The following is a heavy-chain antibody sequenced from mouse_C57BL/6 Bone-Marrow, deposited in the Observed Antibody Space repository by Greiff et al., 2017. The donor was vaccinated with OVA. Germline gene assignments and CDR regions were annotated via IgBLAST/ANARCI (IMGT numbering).Heavy chain of an antibody. V-gene: IGHV14-1*01. Sequence: VQLQQSGAELVRPGASVKLSCTASGFNFKDYYMHWVKQRPEQGLEWIGRIDPEDGDTEYAPKFQGKATMTADTSSNTAYLQLRRLTSEDTAVYYCTSGGNYYGNTHWYFDVWGTGTTVTVSS. CDR1: GFNFKDYY. CDR3: TSGGNYYGNTHWYFDV. CDR2: IDPEDGDT. D-gene: IGHD2-1*01. J-gene: IGHJ1*03.